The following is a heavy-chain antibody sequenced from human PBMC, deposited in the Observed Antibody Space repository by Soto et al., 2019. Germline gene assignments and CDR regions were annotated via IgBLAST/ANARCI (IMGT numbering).Heavy chain of an antibody. Sequence: QVQLVQSGAEVEKPGASVKVSCKASGYTFTGYYIHWVRQAPGQGLEWMGWINPNTGGTNYAQKFQGRVTMTRDTSISTAYMELSTLKSDDAAVYYCARDGRAVAGRRGCWFDPWGQGTLVTVSS. CDR2: INPNTGGT. V-gene: IGHV1-2*02. D-gene: IGHD6-19*01. CDR1: GYTFTGYY. CDR3: ARDGRAVAGRRGCWFDP. J-gene: IGHJ5*02.